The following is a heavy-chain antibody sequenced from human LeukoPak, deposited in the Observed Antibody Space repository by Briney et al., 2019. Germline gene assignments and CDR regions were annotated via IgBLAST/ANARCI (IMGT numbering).Heavy chain of an antibody. V-gene: IGHV4-59*01. CDR3: ARDRLPANAFDM. CDR2: ISHIGST. J-gene: IGHJ3*02. Sequence: PSETLSLTCSVSGGSITNYYWNWMRQPPGKGLEWIGYISHIGSTNYNPSLKSRLTISVDRSKNQFYLKLTSVTAADTAIYYCARDRLPANAFDMWGQGTVVTVSS. CDR1: GGSITNYY. D-gene: IGHD2-21*02.